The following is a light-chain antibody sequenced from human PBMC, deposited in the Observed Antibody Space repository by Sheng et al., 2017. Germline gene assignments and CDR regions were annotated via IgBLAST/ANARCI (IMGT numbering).Light chain of an antibody. Sequence: EIVMTQSPATLSVSPGERATLSCRASQSISTNLAWYQQKPGQAPRLLIYAASIRATGFPARFSGSGSGKEFTLTISSLQSEDFAVYYCQQRSNWPRLTFGGGTKVEIK. J-gene: IGKJ4*01. CDR2: AAS. V-gene: IGKV3-15*01. CDR1: QSISTN. CDR3: QQRSNWPRLT.